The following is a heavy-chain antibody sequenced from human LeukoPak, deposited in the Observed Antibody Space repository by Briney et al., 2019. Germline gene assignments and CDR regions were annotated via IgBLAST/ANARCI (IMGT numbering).Heavy chain of an antibody. CDR3: AKDRGYTTGRDFDF. D-gene: IGHD3-10*01. J-gene: IGHJ4*02. V-gene: IGHV3-23*01. Sequence: HPGGSLRLSCAASGFTFGNYPLSWVRQAPGKGLEWVSVVSANGVSTLYANSVKGRFTISRDNFVNTLYLQMSSLRAEDTAVYYCAKDRGYTTGRDFDFWGQGALVTVSS. CDR1: GFTFGNYP. CDR2: VSANGVST.